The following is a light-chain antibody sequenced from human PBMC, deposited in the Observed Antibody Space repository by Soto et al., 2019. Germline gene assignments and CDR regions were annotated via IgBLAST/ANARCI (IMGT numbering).Light chain of an antibody. V-gene: IGKV3-20*01. CDR2: GAS. CDR3: QQYGSSLFT. J-gene: IGKJ3*01. Sequence: ESVLTQSPGTLSLSPGERATLSCRASQSVSSNYLAWYQQKPGQAPRLLIYGASTRASGIPDRFSGSGSGTDFTLTTSRLEPEDFAVYYCQQYGSSLFTFGPGTKVDIK. CDR1: QSVSSNY.